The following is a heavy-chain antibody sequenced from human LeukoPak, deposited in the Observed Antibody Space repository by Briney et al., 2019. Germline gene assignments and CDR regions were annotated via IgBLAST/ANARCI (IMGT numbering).Heavy chain of an antibody. CDR1: GYTFTGYY. J-gene: IGHJ4*02. D-gene: IGHD4-17*01. CDR2: INPNGGGT. V-gene: IGHV1-2*02. CDR3: ARILTTVTTMDY. Sequence: GASVKVSCKASGYTFTGYYMHWVRQAPGQGLEWMGWINPNGGGTNYAQEFQGRVTMTRDTSISTAYMELSRLRSDDTATYYCARILTTVTTMDYWGQGTLVTVSS.